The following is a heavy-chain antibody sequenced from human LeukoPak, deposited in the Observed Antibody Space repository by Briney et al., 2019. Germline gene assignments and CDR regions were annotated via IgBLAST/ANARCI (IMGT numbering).Heavy chain of an antibody. CDR2: IYPGDSDT. CDR3: ARRFCSSTSCYLTPFDY. J-gene: IGHJ4*02. Sequence: GESLKISCKGSGYSFTSYWIGWVRQMPGKGLEWMGIIYPGDSDTRYSPSFQGQVTISADKSISTAYLQWSSLTASDTAMYYCARRFCSSTSCYLTPFDYWGQGTLVTVSS. CDR1: GYSFTSYW. V-gene: IGHV5-51*01. D-gene: IGHD2-2*01.